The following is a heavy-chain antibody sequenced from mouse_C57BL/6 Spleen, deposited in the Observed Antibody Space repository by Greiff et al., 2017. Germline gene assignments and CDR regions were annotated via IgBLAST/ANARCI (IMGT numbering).Heavy chain of an antibody. CDR3: ARDLGRRDCFDY. D-gene: IGHD4-1*01. Sequence: QVQLQQPGAELVKPGASVKMSCKASGYTFTSYWITWVKQRPGQGLEWIGDIYPGSGSTNYNEKFKSKATLTVDTSSSTAYMQLSSLTSEDSAVYYCARDLGRRDCFDYWGQGTTLTVSS. J-gene: IGHJ2*01. V-gene: IGHV1-55*01. CDR2: IYPGSGST. CDR1: GYTFTSYW.